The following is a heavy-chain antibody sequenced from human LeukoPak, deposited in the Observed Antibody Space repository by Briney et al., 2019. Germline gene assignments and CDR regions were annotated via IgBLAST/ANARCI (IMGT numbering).Heavy chain of an antibody. Sequence: SETLSLTCAVYGGSFSGYYWSWIRQPPGKGLEWIGEINHSGSTNYNPSLKSRVTISVDTSKNQFSLKLSSVTAADTAVYYCARAVGITIFGVVLWYFDYWGQGTLVTVSS. CDR3: ARAVGITIFGVVLWYFDY. CDR1: GGSFSGYY. D-gene: IGHD3-3*01. CDR2: INHSGST. V-gene: IGHV4-34*01. J-gene: IGHJ4*02.